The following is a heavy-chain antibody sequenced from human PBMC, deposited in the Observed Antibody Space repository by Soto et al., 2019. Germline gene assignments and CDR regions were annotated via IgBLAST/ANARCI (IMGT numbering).Heavy chain of an antibody. CDR3: ARVNYYDSSGYVDY. CDR1: GYTFTSYG. D-gene: IGHD3-22*01. J-gene: IGHJ4*02. V-gene: IGHV1-18*01. Sequence: ASVKVSCKASGYTFTSYGISWVRQAPGQGLEWMGWISAYNGNTNYAQKLQGRVTMTTDTSTSTAYMELRSLRSDDTAVYYCARVNYYDSSGYVDYWGQGTLVTVSS. CDR2: ISAYNGNT.